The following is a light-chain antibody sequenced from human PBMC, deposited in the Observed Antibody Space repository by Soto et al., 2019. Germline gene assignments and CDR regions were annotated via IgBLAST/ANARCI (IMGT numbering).Light chain of an antibody. Sequence: QSALTQPPSASGSPGQSVTISCTGTSSDVGGYNYVSWYQQHPGKAPKLIIYEVNKRPSGVPARFSGSKSGNTASLTVAGLQAEDEADYYCSSHAGSNHVVFGGGTKLTV. J-gene: IGLJ2*01. CDR2: EVN. CDR1: SSDVGGYNY. CDR3: SSHAGSNHVV. V-gene: IGLV2-8*01.